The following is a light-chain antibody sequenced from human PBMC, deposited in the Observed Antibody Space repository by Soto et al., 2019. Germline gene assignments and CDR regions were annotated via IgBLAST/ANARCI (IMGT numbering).Light chain of an antibody. CDR3: QSFDNSLSGFFV. Sequence: QSVMTQPPSVSGAPGQRITISCTGSSSNIGAAYDVHWYQQLPGSAPKLLIYGNNNRPSGVPDRFSGSESGTSASLAITGLQAEDEADYYCQSFDNSLSGFFVFGTGTKLTVL. CDR1: SSNIGAAYD. J-gene: IGLJ1*01. V-gene: IGLV1-40*01. CDR2: GNN.